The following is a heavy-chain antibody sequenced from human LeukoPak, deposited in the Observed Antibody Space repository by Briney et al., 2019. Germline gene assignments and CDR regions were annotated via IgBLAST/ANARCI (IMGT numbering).Heavy chain of an antibody. CDR3: ASGDTTGYSGDAFNI. V-gene: IGHV3-33*03. Sequence: PGGSLRLSCVASGFTLSRYGMHWVRQAPGKGLEWVAIIWYDGSNKYYADSVKGRFTISRDTSKNTLYMQMDSLRAEDTAVYYCASGDTTGYSGDAFNIWGQGTMVTVSS. CDR2: IWYDGSNK. J-gene: IGHJ3*02. D-gene: IGHD3-22*01. CDR1: GFTLSRYG.